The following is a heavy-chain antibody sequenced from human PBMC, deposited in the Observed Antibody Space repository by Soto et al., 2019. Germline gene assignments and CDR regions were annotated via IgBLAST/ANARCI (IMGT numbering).Heavy chain of an antibody. V-gene: IGHV1-18*01. Sequence: QVQLVQSGVEVKKPGASVKVSCKASGYTFTTYGISWVRQAPGQGLEWMGWISANNGNTKYAQKVQGRVTMTPDTSTSTDYMELRILRSDDTAVYYCARDQESLTISRGYKDGWRTGTTVTVSS. D-gene: IGHD3-3*01. J-gene: IGHJ6*03. CDR1: GYTFTTYG. CDR3: ARDQESLTISRGYKDG. CDR2: ISANNGNT.